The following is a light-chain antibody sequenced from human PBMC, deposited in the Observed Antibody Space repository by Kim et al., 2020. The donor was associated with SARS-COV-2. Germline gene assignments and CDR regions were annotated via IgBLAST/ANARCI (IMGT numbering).Light chain of an antibody. Sequence: SYELTQPPSVSVAPGKTARITCGGYNIGSKSVHWYQQKPAQAPALVIYYDSDRPSGIPERFSGSNSGNTATLTISRVEAGDEADYYCQVWDSSSDHRGVFGGGTQLTVL. J-gene: IGLJ3*02. V-gene: IGLV3-21*04. CDR1: NIGSKS. CDR2: YDS. CDR3: QVWDSSSDHRGV.